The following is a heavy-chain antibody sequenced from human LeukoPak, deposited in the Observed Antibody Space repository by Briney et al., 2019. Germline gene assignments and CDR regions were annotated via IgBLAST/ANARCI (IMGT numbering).Heavy chain of an antibody. CDR3: ASVNNWNYRFDY. J-gene: IGHJ4*02. Sequence: PSETLSLTRAVYGGSFSGYYWSWIRQPPGKGLEWIGEINHSGSTNYNPSLKSRVTISVDTSKNQFSLKLSSVTAADTAVYYCASVNNWNYRFDYWGQGTLVTVSS. CDR2: INHSGST. V-gene: IGHV4-34*01. CDR1: GGSFSGYY. D-gene: IGHD1-7*01.